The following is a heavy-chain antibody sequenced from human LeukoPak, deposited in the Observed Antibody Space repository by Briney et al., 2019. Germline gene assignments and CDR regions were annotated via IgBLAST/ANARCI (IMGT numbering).Heavy chain of an antibody. J-gene: IGHJ5*02. CDR1: GGSISSSSYY. Sequence: SETLSLTCTVSGGSISSSSYYWGWIRQPPGKGLEWIGSIYYSGSTHYNPSLKSRVTISVDTSKNQFSLKLSSVTAADTAVYYCARRGPDSSGWYASEVRFDPWGQGTLVTVSS. D-gene: IGHD6-19*01. V-gene: IGHV4-39*01. CDR2: IYYSGST. CDR3: ARRGPDSSGWYASEVRFDP.